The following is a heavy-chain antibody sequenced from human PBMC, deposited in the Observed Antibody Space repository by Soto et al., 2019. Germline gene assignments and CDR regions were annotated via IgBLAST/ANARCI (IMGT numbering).Heavy chain of an antibody. V-gene: IGHV3-21*01. J-gene: IGHJ4*02. CDR1: GFAFSTYN. D-gene: IGHD1-26*01. CDR2: VSSSGSYI. Sequence: GGSLRLSCAASGFAFSTYNMNWVRQAPGKGLEWVSSVSSSGSYIYYADSVKGRFTISRDNAKNSLYLQMNSLRAEDTAVYYCARASAQGSYYFDYWGQGTLVTVSS. CDR3: ARASAQGSYYFDY.